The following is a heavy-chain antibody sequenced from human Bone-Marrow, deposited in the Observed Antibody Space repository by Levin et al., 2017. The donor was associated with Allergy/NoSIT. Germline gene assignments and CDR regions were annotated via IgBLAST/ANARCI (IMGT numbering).Heavy chain of an antibody. D-gene: IGHD3-10*01. CDR2: IWHDGKEK. Sequence: GESLKISCAASGFTFSAYGMHWVRQAPGKGLEWVAVIWHDGKEKFYGESVEGRATISRDNSKNIVNLQVSSLRAEDTATYYCARAYKSGSYAHFDYWGQGTLVTVSS. CDR3: ARAYKSGSYAHFDY. J-gene: IGHJ4*02. CDR1: GFTFSAYG. V-gene: IGHV3-33*01.